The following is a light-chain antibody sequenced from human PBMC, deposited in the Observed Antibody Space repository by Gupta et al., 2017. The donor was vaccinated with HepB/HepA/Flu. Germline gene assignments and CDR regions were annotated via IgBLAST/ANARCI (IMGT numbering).Light chain of an antibody. CDR2: GAS. Sequence: LSXXXGERATLPCRASQSVSSSYLAWYQQKPGQAPRLLIYGASSRATGIPDRFSGSGSGTDFTLTISRLEPEDFAVYYCQQYGSSWTFGQGTKVEIK. J-gene: IGKJ1*01. CDR1: QSVSSSY. V-gene: IGKV3-20*01. CDR3: QQYGSSWT.